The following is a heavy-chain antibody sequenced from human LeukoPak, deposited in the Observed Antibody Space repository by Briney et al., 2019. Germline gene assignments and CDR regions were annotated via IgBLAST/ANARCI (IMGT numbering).Heavy chain of an antibody. CDR1: GFIFGDYA. Sequence: GGSLRLSCTASGFIFGDYAMSWVRQAPEKGLEWVAFIRSTAYGATTEYAASVKDRFTISRDDSKRIAYLQMNSLKTDDTAVYYCTTYSGSYSYAFDIWGQGTMVTVSS. CDR3: TTYSGSYSYAFDI. J-gene: IGHJ3*02. D-gene: IGHD1-26*01. CDR2: IRSTAYGATT. V-gene: IGHV3-49*04.